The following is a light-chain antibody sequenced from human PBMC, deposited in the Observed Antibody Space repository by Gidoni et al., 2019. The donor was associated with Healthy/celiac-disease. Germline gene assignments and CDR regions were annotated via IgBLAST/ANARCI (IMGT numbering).Light chain of an antibody. J-gene: IGLJ1*01. Sequence: QSALTQPASASGSPGPSITISCTGTSSDVVSYNLVSWYQQHPGKAPTLMIHEVSKRPSGVSNRFSGSKSGNTASLTISGLQAEDEADYYCCSYAGSSTPYVFGTGTKVTVL. CDR3: CSYAGSSTPYV. CDR1: SSDVVSYNL. V-gene: IGLV2-23*02. CDR2: EVS.